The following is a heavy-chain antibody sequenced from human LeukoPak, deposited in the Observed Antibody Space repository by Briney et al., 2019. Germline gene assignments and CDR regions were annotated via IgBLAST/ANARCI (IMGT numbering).Heavy chain of an antibody. CDR3: ANRETDYGGNSDYYYYYGMDV. Sequence: TGGSLRLSCAASGFTFSDYYMSWIRQAPGKGLEWVSYISSSGSTIYYADSVKGRFTISRDNAKNSRYLQMNSLRAEDTAVYYCANRETDYGGNSDYYYYYGMDVWGQGTTVTVSS. CDR2: ISSSGSTI. V-gene: IGHV3-11*01. J-gene: IGHJ6*02. CDR1: GFTFSDYY. D-gene: IGHD4-23*01.